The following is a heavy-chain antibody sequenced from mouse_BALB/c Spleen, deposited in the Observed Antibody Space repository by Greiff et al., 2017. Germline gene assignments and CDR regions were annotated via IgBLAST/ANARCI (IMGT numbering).Heavy chain of an antibody. CDR3: ARPTSNMITTGFAY. V-gene: IGHV5-12-2*01. CDR2: ISNGGGST. D-gene: IGHD2-4*01. Sequence: EVMLVESGGGLVQPGGSLKLSCAVSGFTFSSYTMSWVRQTPEKRLEWVAYISNGGGSTYYPDTVKGRFTISRDNAKNTLYQQMSSLKSEDTAMYYSARPTSNMITTGFAYWGQGTLVTVSA. CDR1: GFTFSSYT. J-gene: IGHJ3*01.